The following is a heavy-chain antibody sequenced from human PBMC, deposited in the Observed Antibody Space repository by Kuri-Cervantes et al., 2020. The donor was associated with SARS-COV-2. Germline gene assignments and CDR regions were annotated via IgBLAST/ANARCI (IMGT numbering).Heavy chain of an antibody. V-gene: IGHV4-59*01. J-gene: IGHJ6*03. D-gene: IGHD6-13*01. CDR3: ARVTRAGAAAFRWDYMDV. CDR1: GGSISSYH. Sequence: GSLRLSCTVSGGSISSYHWSWIRQPPGKGLEWIGYIYYSGSTNYNPSLKSRVTISVDTSKNQFSLKLSSVTAADTAVYYCARVTRAGAAAFRWDYMDVWGKGTTVTVSS. CDR2: IYYSGST.